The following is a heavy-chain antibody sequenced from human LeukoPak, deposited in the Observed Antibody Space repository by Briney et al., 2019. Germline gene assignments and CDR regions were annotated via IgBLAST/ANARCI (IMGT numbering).Heavy chain of an antibody. CDR1: GFTFSSYW. D-gene: IGHD2-15*01. J-gene: IGHJ6*04. CDR2: IKQDGSEK. V-gene: IGHV3-7*03. Sequence: GGSLRLSCAASGFTFSSYWMSWVRQAPGKGLEWVANIKQDGSEKYYVDSVKGRFTISRDNAKNSLYLQMNSLRAEDTAVYYCARERVGGGYCSGGSCPFYYYYGMDVWGKGTTVTVSS. CDR3: ARERVGGGYCSGGSCPFYYYYGMDV.